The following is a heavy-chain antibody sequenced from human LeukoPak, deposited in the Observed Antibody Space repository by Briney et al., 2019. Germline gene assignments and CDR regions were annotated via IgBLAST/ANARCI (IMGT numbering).Heavy chain of an antibody. CDR3: ARGSGQYSSGWYREDYGMDV. V-gene: IGHV1-8*01. Sequence: ASMKVSCKASGYTFTSYDINWVRQATGQGLEWMGWMNPNSGNTGYAQKFQGRVTMTRNTSISTAYMELSSLRSEDTAVYYCARGSGQYSSGWYREDYGMDVWGQGTTVTVSS. J-gene: IGHJ6*02. CDR2: MNPNSGNT. CDR1: GYTFTSYD. D-gene: IGHD6-19*01.